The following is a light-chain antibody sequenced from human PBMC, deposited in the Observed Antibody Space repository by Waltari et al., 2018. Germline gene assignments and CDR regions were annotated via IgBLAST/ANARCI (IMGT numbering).Light chain of an antibody. V-gene: IGKV1-5*03. CDR1: QSIVSW. CDR3: QQYFSGCT. J-gene: IGKJ2*02. CDR2: KAS. Sequence: DIQMTQSPSTLSASVGDRVTITCRASQSIVSWVAWYQQKPGKAPKLLIDKASSLQSGVPSTFSDSGSGTDVTLTISSLQPDDFATYYCQQYFSGCTFGQGTNLEIK.